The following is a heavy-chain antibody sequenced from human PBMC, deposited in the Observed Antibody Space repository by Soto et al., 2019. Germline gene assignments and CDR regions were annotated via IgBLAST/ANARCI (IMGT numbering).Heavy chain of an antibody. Sequence: ASVKVSCKASGYTFTSYGISWVRQAPGQGLEWMGWISAYNGNTNYAQKLQGRVTMTTDTSTSTAYMELRSLRSDDTAVYYCAGLPNYSSGWENFDYWGQGTLVTVSS. V-gene: IGHV1-18*01. CDR1: GYTFTSYG. CDR3: AGLPNYSSGWENFDY. D-gene: IGHD6-19*01. CDR2: ISAYNGNT. J-gene: IGHJ4*02.